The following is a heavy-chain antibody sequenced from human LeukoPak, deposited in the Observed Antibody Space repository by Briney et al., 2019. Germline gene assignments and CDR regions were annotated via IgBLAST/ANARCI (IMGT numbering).Heavy chain of an antibody. CDR3: AKDMVRGVIYAFDI. J-gene: IGHJ3*02. CDR1: GFTFDDYA. CDR2: INWNSGNI. V-gene: IGHV3-9*01. Sequence: GGSLRLSCAASGFTFDDYAMHWVRQAPGKGLEWVSGINWNSGNIGYADSVKGRFTVSRDNAKNSLYLQMNSLRAEDTALYYCAKDMVRGVIYAFDIWGQGTMVTVSS. D-gene: IGHD3-10*01.